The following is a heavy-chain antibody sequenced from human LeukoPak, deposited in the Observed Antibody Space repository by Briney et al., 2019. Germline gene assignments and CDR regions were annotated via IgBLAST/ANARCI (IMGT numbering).Heavy chain of an antibody. D-gene: IGHD3-22*01. CDR2: ISGGAGIT. V-gene: IGHV3-23*01. Sequence: GGCLRLSCAASGFTFSSYDMTWVRQAPGKGLEWVSTISGGAGITHYADSVKGRFTISRDNSKSTLYLQMNSLRAEDTAVYYCAKDVTHDSSGYYWGQGTLVTVSS. CDR3: AKDVTHDSSGYY. J-gene: IGHJ4*02. CDR1: GFTFSSYD.